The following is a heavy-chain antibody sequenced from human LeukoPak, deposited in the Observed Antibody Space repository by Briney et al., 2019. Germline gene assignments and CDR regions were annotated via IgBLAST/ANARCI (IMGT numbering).Heavy chain of an antibody. CDR3: ARQNSYGYEYYFDY. V-gene: IGHV4-39*01. CDR2: IYYSGST. Sequence: SETLSLTCTVSGGSISSDSYYWGWIRQPPGKGLEWIGSIYYSGSTYYNPSLQSRVTISVDTSKNQFSLKLSSVTAAETAVYYCARQNSYGYEYYFDYWGQGTLVTVSS. CDR1: GGSISSDSYY. D-gene: IGHD5-18*01. J-gene: IGHJ4*02.